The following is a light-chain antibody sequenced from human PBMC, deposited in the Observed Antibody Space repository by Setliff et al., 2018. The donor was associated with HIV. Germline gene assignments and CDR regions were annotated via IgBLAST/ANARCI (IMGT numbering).Light chain of an antibody. J-gene: IGLJ1*01. CDR3: SSYSINNLYV. V-gene: IGLV2-14*03. CDR2: NVV. CDR1: SSDIGSSNF. Sequence: QSVLAQPASVSGSPGQSITISCTGTSSDIGSSNFVSWYQQHPGKAPKVMIYNVVKRPSGVSNRFSGSKSGNTASLTISGLQTEDEADYYCSSYSINNLYVFATGTKVTVL.